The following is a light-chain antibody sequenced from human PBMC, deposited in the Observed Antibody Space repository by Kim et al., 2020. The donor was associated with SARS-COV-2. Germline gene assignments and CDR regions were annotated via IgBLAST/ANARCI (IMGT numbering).Light chain of an antibody. V-gene: IGLV3-19*01. CDR2: GKD. Sequence: VAWGHTGRITCQGDNLRSHYASWYQQKPGQAPLLVIYGKDNRPSGIPDRFSGSSSGNTASLTITGTQAEDEADYYCNSRDSSGYHVFGTATKVTVL. CDR1: NLRSHY. CDR3: NSRDSSGYHV. J-gene: IGLJ1*01.